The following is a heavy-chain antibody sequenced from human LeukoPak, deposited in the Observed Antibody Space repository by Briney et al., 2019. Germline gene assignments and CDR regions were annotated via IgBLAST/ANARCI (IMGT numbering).Heavy chain of an antibody. CDR2: INHSGST. CDR1: GRSFSGYY. D-gene: IGHD2-2*01. J-gene: IGHJ4*02. CDR3: ARAIVVVPAATSDYFDY. Sequence: PSETLSLTRALYGRSFSGYYWSWIRQPPGKGLEWTGEINHSGSTNYNPSLKSRVTISVDTSRNQFSLKLRSVTAADTAVYYCARAIVVVPAATSDYFDYWGQGTLVTVSS. V-gene: IGHV4-34*01.